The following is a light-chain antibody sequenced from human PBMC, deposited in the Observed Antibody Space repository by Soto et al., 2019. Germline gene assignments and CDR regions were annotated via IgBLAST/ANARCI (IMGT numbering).Light chain of an antibody. Sequence: QSVLTQPRSVSGSPGQSVTISCTGSSSDVGGYNYVSWYQHHPGKAPKLMIYDVSKRPTGVPDRFSGSKSGNTASLTISGLQAEDEADYYCCSYAGASTYDFATGTKVTVL. CDR1: SSDVGGYNY. J-gene: IGLJ1*01. CDR3: CSYAGASTYD. CDR2: DVS. V-gene: IGLV2-11*01.